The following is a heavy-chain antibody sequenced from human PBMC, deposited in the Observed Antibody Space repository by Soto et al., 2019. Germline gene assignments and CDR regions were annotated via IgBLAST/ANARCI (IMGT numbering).Heavy chain of an antibody. D-gene: IGHD3-3*01. J-gene: IGHJ4*02. Sequence: SETLSLTCAVYGGSFSGYYWSWIRQPPGKGLEWIGEINHSGSTNYNPSLKSRVTISVDTSKNQFSLKLSSVTAADTAVYYCAREVGFFGYWGQGTLVTVSS. CDR1: GGSFSGYY. CDR2: INHSGST. V-gene: IGHV4-34*01. CDR3: AREVGFFGY.